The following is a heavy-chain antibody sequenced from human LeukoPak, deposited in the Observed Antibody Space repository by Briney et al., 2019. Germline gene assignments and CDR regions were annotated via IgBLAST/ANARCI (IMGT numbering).Heavy chain of an antibody. D-gene: IGHD3-22*01. CDR2: IYYSGST. Sequence: PSETLSLTCTVSDGSISSSSYYWGWIRQPPGKGLEWIGSIYYSGSTYYNPSLKSRVTISVDTSKNQFSLKLSSVTAADTAVYYCARLGYYYDSSGYYGFDYWGQGTLVTVSS. CDR1: DGSISSSSYY. J-gene: IGHJ4*02. CDR3: ARLGYYYDSSGYYGFDY. V-gene: IGHV4-39*01.